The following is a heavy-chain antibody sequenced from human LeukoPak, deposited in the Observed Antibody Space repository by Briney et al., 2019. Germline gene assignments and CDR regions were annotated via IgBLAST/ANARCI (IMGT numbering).Heavy chain of an antibody. J-gene: IGHJ4*02. V-gene: IGHV1-2*06. CDR3: APQRNYYDSSGYPGSLDY. CDR1: GYTFTGYY. Sequence: GASVKVSCKASGYTFTGYYMHWVRQAPGQGLEWMGRINPNSGGTNYAQKFQGRVTMTRDTSISTAYIELSMLRSDDTAVYYCAPQRNYYDSSGYPGSLDYWGQGTLVTVSS. D-gene: IGHD3-22*01. CDR2: INPNSGGT.